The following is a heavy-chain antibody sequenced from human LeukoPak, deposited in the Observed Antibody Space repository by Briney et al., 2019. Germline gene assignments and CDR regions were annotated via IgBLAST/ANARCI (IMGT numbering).Heavy chain of an antibody. CDR3: ARDPYSGSYGNYYYYFMDV. J-gene: IGHJ6*03. CDR2: ITSGSSYI. V-gene: IGHV3-21*01. CDR1: GFTFSSYN. D-gene: IGHD1-26*01. Sequence: PGGSLRLSCAASGFTFSSYNMNWVRQAPGKGLEWASSITSGSSYIYYADSVKGRFTISRDNAKNSLYLQMNSLRAEDTAVYYCARDPYSGSYGNYYYYFMDVWGKGTTVTISS.